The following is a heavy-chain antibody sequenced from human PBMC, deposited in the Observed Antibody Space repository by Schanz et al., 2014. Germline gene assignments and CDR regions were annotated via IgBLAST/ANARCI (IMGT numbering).Heavy chain of an antibody. CDR2: IIPIHGIV. Sequence: QVQLVQSGAEVKKPGSSMKVSCKASGGTFSTYPLNWLRQAPGQGLEWMGRIIPIHGIVDYAQRCQDSVRSDTYKTTSSADMERSRLKYNDTDVYYCARVGGAEDVFDIWGRGTMLTVSS. CDR1: GGTFSTYP. D-gene: IGHD4-17*01. CDR3: ARVGGAEDVFDI. J-gene: IGHJ3*02. V-gene: IGHV1-69*02.